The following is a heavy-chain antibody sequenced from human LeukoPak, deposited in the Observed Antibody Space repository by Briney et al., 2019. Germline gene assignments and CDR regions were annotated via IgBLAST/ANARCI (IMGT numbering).Heavy chain of an antibody. D-gene: IGHD2-15*01. J-gene: IGHJ4*02. CDR1: GGSISSYY. CDR2: IYTSGST. Sequence: PSETLSLTCTVSGGSISSYYWSWIRQPAGKGLEWIGRIYTSGSTNYNPSLKSRVTMSVDTSKNQFSLKLSSVTAADTAVYYCASRPKFVGYCSGGSCYEYYFDYWGQGTLVTVSS. V-gene: IGHV4-4*07. CDR3: ASRPKFVGYCSGGSCYEYYFDY.